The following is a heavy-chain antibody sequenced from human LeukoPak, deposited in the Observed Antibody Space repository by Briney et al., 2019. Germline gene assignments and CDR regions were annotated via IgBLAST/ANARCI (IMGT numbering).Heavy chain of an antibody. V-gene: IGHV1-2*02. CDR1: GFAFIDYY. D-gene: IGHD3-22*01. CDR2: ITPNSGGT. CDR3: ARSGLVQSAHGTYYIHNGLDV. J-gene: IGHJ6*02. Sequence: ASVKVSCKAPGFAFIDYYIHWVRQAPGHGLEWMGWITPNSGGTNYAQKFQGRFTMTGDTSLSTAYMELTRLTPDDTALYYCARSGLVQSAHGTYYIHNGLDVWGQGTRVTVSS.